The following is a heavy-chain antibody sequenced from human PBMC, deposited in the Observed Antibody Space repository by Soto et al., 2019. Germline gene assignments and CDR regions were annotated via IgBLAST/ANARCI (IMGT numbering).Heavy chain of an antibody. V-gene: IGHV3-23*01. CDR3: ARRGPGTYFDY. J-gene: IGHJ4*02. D-gene: IGHD6-13*01. CDR2: VSGSGGST. CDR1: GFTFSSYA. Sequence: EVQLLESGGGLVQPGGSLRLSCAASGFTFSSYAMRWVRQAPGKGLEWVSAVSGSGGSTYYADSVKGRFTISRDNATNPLYLQMNRLRAEDTAVYYCARRGPGTYFDYLGQGTLVTVSS.